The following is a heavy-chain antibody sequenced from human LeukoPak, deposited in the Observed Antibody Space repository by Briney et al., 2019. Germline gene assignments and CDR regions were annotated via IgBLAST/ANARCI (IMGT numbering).Heavy chain of an antibody. V-gene: IGHV3-53*01. CDR2: IYSGGST. J-gene: IGHJ2*01. CDR1: GFTVSSNY. D-gene: IGHD6-19*01. CDR3: ARMPGIAVAGTVWYFDL. Sequence: PGGSLRLSCAASGFTVSSNYMSWVRQAPGKGLEWVSVIYSGGSTYYADSVKGRFTISRDNSKNTLYLQMNSLRAEDTAVYYCARMPGIAVAGTVWYFDLWGRGTLVTVSS.